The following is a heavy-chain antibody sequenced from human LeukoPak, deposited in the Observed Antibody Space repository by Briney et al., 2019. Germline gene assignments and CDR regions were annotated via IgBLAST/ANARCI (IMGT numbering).Heavy chain of an antibody. Sequence: SETLSLTCTVSGGSINSYYWTWIRQPPGKGLEWIGNIYNSGNTNYNPSLKSRVTISVDTSKNQFSLKLSSVTAADTAVYYCARENKRWLQLRTPYYFDYWGQGTLVTVSS. CDR3: ARENKRWLQLRTPYYFDY. J-gene: IGHJ4*02. CDR2: IYNSGNT. D-gene: IGHD5-24*01. CDR1: GGSINSYY. V-gene: IGHV4-59*12.